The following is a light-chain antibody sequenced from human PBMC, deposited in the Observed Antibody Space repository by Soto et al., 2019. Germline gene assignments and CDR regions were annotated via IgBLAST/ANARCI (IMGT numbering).Light chain of an antibody. J-gene: IGKJ2*01. CDR2: LGS. V-gene: IGKV2-28*01. CDR1: QSLLLINGYNY. Sequence: DFVMTQSPLSLPVTPGEPASISCGSSQSLLLINGYNYLDVYLQKPGQSPQLLIYLGSNRASGVPDRFSGSGSGTDFTLKISRVEAEDVGVYYCMQALQTPYTFGQGTKLEIK. CDR3: MQALQTPYT.